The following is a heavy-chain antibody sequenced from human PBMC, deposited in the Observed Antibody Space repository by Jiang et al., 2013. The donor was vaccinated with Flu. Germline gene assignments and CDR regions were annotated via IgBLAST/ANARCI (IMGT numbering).Heavy chain of an antibody. CDR3: ARGLEMFNSGWPDYFQH. J-gene: IGHJ1*01. Sequence: SGAEVKKPGASVKVSCKASGYSFTGYTMHWVRQAPGQRLEWMGWINAGNGDTKYSQKFQVRVTITRDTPASTAYMELSSLRSEDTAVYYCARGLEMFNSGWPDYFQHWGQGTLVTVSS. CDR1: GYSFTGYT. CDR2: INAGNGDT. V-gene: IGHV1-3*01. D-gene: IGHD6-19*01.